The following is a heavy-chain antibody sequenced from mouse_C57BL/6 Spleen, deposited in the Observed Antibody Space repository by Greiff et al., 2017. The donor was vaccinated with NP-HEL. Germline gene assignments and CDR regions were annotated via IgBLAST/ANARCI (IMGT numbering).Heavy chain of an antibody. J-gene: IGHJ3*01. CDR3: ASGDGYPFAY. V-gene: IGHV2-6*01. CDR1: GFSLTSYG. Sequence: QVQLQQSGPGLVAPSQSLSITCTVSGFSLTSYGVDWVRPSPGKGLEWLGVIWGVGSTNYNSALKSRLSISKDNSKSQVFLKMNSLQTDDTAMYYCASGDGYPFAYWGQGTLVTVSA. D-gene: IGHD2-3*01. CDR2: IWGVGST.